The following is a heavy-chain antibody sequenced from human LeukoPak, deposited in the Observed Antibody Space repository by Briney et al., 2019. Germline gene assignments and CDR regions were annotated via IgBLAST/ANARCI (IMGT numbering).Heavy chain of an antibody. J-gene: IGHJ6*02. D-gene: IGHD6-13*01. Sequence: GESLKISCKGSGYSFASFWIGWVRQMPGKGLEWMGIIYPGDSDTRYSPSFQGQVTISADKSISTTYVQWSSLKASDSAMYYCATIVVAAAGRGYYYYGMDVWGQGTTVTVSS. CDR2: IYPGDSDT. CDR3: ATIVVAAAGRGYYYYGMDV. V-gene: IGHV5-51*01. CDR1: GYSFASFW.